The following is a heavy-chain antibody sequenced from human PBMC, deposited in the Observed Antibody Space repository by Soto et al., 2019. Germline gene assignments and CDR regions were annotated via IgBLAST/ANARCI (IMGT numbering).Heavy chain of an antibody. J-gene: IGHJ6*02. Sequence: NPSETLSLTCAVSGYSISSGNYWAWIRQPPGRGLEWIGSLYHIGSTHYNTSLKSRVTISVDTSKNHFSLELSSVTAADTAIYYCRTRTSCYDESCVDVWGQGTMVTVSS. V-gene: IGHV4-38-2*01. D-gene: IGHD2-2*01. CDR1: GYSISSGNY. CDR2: LYHIGST. CDR3: RTRTSCYDESCVDV.